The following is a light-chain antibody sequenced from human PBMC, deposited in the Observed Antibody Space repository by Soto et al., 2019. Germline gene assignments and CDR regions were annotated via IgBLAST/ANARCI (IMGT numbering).Light chain of an antibody. CDR1: QSVSSN. CDR3: QQCNNWPLT. V-gene: IGKV3-15*01. J-gene: IGKJ4*01. Sequence: EIVMTQSPATLSVSPGERATLSCRASQSVSSNLAWYQQKPGQAPRLLIYGASTRATGIPDRFSGSGSGTEFTLTISSLQSEDFALYYCQQCNNWPLTFGGGTK. CDR2: GAS.